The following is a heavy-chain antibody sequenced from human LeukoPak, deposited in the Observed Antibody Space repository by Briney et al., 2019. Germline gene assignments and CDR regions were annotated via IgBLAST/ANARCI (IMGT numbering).Heavy chain of an antibody. Sequence: PGGSLRLSCAASGFTFSSYGMHWVRQAPGKGLEWVAYITSSGGTMYYADSVKGRFTISRDNAKNSLYLQMNSLRDEDTAVYYCARVYSSGWYSDYWGQGTLVTVSS. J-gene: IGHJ4*02. D-gene: IGHD6-19*01. V-gene: IGHV3-48*02. CDR2: ITSSGGTM. CDR3: ARVYSSGWYSDY. CDR1: GFTFSSYG.